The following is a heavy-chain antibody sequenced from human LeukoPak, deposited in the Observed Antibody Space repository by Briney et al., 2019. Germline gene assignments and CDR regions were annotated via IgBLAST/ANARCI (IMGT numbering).Heavy chain of an antibody. CDR3: ARGWELHD. Sequence: ASVKVSCKASAHTLTTYGISWVRRAPGHGLEWLGWINSKETQTNRAQKLQGRVTMTTDTSTSTAFLDLRSLRSDDTVVYFCARGWELHDWGQGTLVTVSS. D-gene: IGHD1-26*01. CDR1: AHTLTTYG. V-gene: IGHV1-18*01. CDR2: INSKETQT. J-gene: IGHJ4*02.